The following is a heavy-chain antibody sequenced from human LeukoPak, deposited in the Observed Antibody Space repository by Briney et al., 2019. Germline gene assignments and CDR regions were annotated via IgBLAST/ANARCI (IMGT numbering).Heavy chain of an antibody. D-gene: IGHD5-12*01. CDR1: GGSISSYY. J-gene: IGHJ6*02. V-gene: IGHV4-59*08. CDR3: ARLPRRGPGGMDV. CDR2: IYYSGST. Sequence: SETLSLTCTVSGGSISSYYWSWIRQPPGKGLEWIGYIYYSGSTNYNPSLKSRVTISVDTSKNQLSLKLGSVTAADTAVYYCARLPRRGPGGMDVWGQGTTVTVSS.